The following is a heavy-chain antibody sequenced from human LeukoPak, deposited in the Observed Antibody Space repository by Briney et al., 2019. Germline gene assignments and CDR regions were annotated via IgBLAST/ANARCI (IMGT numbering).Heavy chain of an antibody. CDR1: GGSISSSSYY. V-gene: IGHV4-61*01. CDR3: ARDLVGAPPRFDP. J-gene: IGHJ5*02. Sequence: SETLSLTCTVSGGSISSSSYYWGWIRQPPGKGLEWIGYIYYSGSTNYNPSLKSRVTISVDTSKNQFSLKLSSVTAADTAVYYCARDLVGAPPRFDPWGQGTLVTVSS. D-gene: IGHD1-26*01. CDR2: IYYSGST.